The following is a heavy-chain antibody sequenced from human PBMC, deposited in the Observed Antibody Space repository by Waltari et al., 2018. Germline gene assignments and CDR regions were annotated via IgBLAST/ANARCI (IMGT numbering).Heavy chain of an antibody. CDR1: GYTFTSYD. CDR3: ARAPDYGDFQRAY. CDR2: MNPNSGNT. D-gene: IGHD4-17*01. J-gene: IGHJ4*02. Sequence: QVQLVQSGAEVKKPGASVKVSCKASGYTFTSYDINWVRQATGQGLEWMGWMNPNSGNTGYAQKFQGRVTITRNTSISTAYMELSSVTAADTAVYYCARAPDYGDFQRAYWGQGTLVTVSS. V-gene: IGHV1-8*03.